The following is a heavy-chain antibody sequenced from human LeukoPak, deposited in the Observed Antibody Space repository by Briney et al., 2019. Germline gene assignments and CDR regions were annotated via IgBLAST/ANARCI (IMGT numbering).Heavy chain of an antibody. J-gene: IGHJ4*02. CDR2: IYYSGST. CDR3: AKSGGYGLIDY. Sequence: SETLSLTCTVSGGSISSSSYYWGWIRQPPGKGLEWIGSIYYSGSTYYNPSLKSRVTISVDTSKNQFSLKLSSVTAADTAMYYCAKSGGYGLIDYWGQGTLVTVSS. CDR1: GGSISSSSYY. D-gene: IGHD1-26*01. V-gene: IGHV4-39*01.